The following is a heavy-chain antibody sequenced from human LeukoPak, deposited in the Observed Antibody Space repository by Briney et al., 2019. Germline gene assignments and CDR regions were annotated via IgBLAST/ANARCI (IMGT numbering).Heavy chain of an antibody. Sequence: SETLSLTCAVYGGSFSGYYWSWIRQPPGKGLEWIGEINHSGSTNYKPSLKSRVTISVDTSKNQFSLKLSSVTAADTAVYYCARGPPYYGSGRCFDYWGQGTLVTVSS. J-gene: IGHJ4*02. V-gene: IGHV4-34*01. CDR2: INHSGST. CDR1: GGSFSGYY. CDR3: ARGPPYYGSGRCFDY. D-gene: IGHD3-10*01.